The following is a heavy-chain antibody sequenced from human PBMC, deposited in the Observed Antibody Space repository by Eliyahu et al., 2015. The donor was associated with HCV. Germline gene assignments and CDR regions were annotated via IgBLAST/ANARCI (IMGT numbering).Heavy chain of an antibody. J-gene: IGHJ4*02. CDR1: GFSFSTYW. V-gene: IGHV3-7*04. CDR3: ARGGLTRYAY. D-gene: IGHD3-10*01. Sequence: EVQLVESGGGLVQPGGSLRLSXAASGFSFSTYWMRWVRQAPGKGLEWVANIKQDGSEKYYVDSVKGRFTISRDNAKNSLYLQMNSLRAEDTAVYFCARGGLTRYAYWGQGTLVTVSS. CDR2: IKQDGSEK.